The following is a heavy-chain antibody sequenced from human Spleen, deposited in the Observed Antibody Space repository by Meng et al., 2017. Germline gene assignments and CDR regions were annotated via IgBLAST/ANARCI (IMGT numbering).Heavy chain of an antibody. CDR1: GFTFSNYA. V-gene: IGHV3-23*01. CDR2: ISGSGGDT. CDR3: ARSPIDKYDLSALPLDY. D-gene: IGHD3-16*01. J-gene: IGHJ4*02. Sequence: GGSLRLSCAASGFTFSNYAMNWVRQAPGKGLEWVSSISGSGGDTNYADSVKGRFTISRDNSKNTLYLQMNSLRAEDTAVYYCARSPIDKYDLSALPLDYWGQGTLVTVSS.